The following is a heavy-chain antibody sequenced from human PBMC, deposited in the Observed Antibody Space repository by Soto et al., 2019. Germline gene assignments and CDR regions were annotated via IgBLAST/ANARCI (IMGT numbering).Heavy chain of an antibody. J-gene: IGHJ4*02. Sequence: PGGSLRLSCAASGFTFSSYAMHWVRQAPGKGLEWVAVISYDGSNKYYADSVKGRFTISRDNSKNTLYLQMNSLRAEDTAVYYCARDHSGGQLLSGAPNDYWGQGTLVTVSS. CDR3: ARDHSGGQLLSGAPNDY. CDR1: GFTFSSYA. CDR2: ISYDGSNK. V-gene: IGHV3-30-3*01. D-gene: IGHD5-18*01.